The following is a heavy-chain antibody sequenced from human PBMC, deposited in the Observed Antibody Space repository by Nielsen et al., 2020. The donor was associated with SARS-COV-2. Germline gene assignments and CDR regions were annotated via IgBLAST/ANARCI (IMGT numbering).Heavy chain of an antibody. V-gene: IGHV3-11*05. Sequence: GESLKISCAASGFSFSDYYMSWIRQAPGKGLEWVSFISSTSTYRNYADSVKGRFTTSRDDAKKSVYLQMDSLRAEDTAVYYCARGGYAYGDLPDYWGQGTLVTVSS. CDR2: ISSTSTYR. CDR1: GFSFSDYY. CDR3: ARGGYAYGDLPDY. J-gene: IGHJ4*02. D-gene: IGHD4-17*01.